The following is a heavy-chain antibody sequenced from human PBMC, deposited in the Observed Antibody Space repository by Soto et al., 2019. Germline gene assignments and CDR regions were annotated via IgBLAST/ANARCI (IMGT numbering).Heavy chain of an antibody. V-gene: IGHV3-30*03. Sequence: GGSLKLSCAASGFTFSSYGMHWVRQAPDKGLEWVAVISYDGSNKYYADSVKGRFTISRDSSNNTLFLQMDSLRAEDTAVYYCATLPPRIVVVFTEMPTWGQGILVTVSS. CDR1: GFTFSSYG. CDR3: ATLPPRIVVVFTEMPT. D-gene: IGHD2-21*01. CDR2: ISYDGSNK. J-gene: IGHJ5*02.